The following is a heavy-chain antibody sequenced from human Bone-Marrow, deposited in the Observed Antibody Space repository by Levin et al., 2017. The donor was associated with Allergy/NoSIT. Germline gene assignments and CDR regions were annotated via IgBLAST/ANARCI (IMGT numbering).Heavy chain of an antibody. CDR1: RGSVSSYY. V-gene: IGHV4-59*08. Sequence: SETLSLTCTVSRGSVSSYYWSWIRQSPGKGLEWIGYIYNSGSTNSNPSLKSRVTISVDTSNNQFSLKLRSVTAADTAVYYCARHSTYSSGFYYWGQGTLVTVSS. D-gene: IGHD3-22*01. J-gene: IGHJ4*02. CDR2: IYNSGST. CDR3: ARHSTYSSGFYY.